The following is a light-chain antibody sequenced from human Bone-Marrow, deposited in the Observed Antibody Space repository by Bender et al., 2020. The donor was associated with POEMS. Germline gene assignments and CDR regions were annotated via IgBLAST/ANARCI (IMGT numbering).Light chain of an antibody. V-gene: IGLV3-21*02. Sequence: SYVLTQPPSVSVAPGQTAKITCGGNIGTKSGHWYQQKAGQAPLLVVYDDSDRPSGIPERFSGSNSGNTATLTISGVEAGDEAEYYCQVWDSISDHHWVFGGGTRLTVL. J-gene: IGLJ3*02. CDR2: DDS. CDR1: IGTKS. CDR3: QVWDSISDHHWV.